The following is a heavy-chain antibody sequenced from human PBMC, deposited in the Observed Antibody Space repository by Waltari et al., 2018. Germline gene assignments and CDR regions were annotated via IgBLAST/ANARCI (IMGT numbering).Heavy chain of an antibody. CDR1: GFTSSSDA. CDR2: ISGSGGST. J-gene: IGHJ6*02. D-gene: IGHD3-3*01. CDR3: AKGRATIFGVGSDYYYYYGMDV. V-gene: IGHV3-23*01. Sequence: EVQLLESGGGLVQPGGSLRLSCAASGFTSSSDAMSWVRQAPGKGLEWGSAISGSGGSTYYADSVKGRFTISRDNSKNTLYLQMNSLSAEDTAVYYCAKGRATIFGVGSDYYYYYGMDVWGQGTTVTVSS.